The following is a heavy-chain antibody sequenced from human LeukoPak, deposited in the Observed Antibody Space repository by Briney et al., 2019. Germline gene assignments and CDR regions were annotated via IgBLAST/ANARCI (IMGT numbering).Heavy chain of an antibody. CDR2: ISADNGNT. V-gene: IGHV1-18*01. D-gene: IGHD3-10*01. CDR1: GYTFSTYG. J-gene: IGHJ5*02. Sequence: ASVKVSCKASGYTFSTYGITWVRQGPGQGLEWMGWISADNGNTHYAQNFQGRVTMTTDISTSTAYLELWSLRSDDTAVYYCARDRSRFSGSCYPNWFDPWGQGTLVTVSS. CDR3: ARDRSRFSGSCYPNWFDP.